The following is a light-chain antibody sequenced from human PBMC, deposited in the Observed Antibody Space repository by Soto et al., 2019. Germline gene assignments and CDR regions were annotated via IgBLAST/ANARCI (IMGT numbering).Light chain of an antibody. CDR3: SSYTSSITLV. J-gene: IGLJ3*02. V-gene: IGLV2-14*01. Sequence: QSVLTQPASVSGSPGQSITISCTGTSSDVGGYNYVSWYQQHPGKVPKLMISEVTNRPSGVSDRFSGSKSGNTASLTISGLQTEDEADYYCSSYTSSITLVFGGGTKVTVL. CDR1: SSDVGGYNY. CDR2: EVT.